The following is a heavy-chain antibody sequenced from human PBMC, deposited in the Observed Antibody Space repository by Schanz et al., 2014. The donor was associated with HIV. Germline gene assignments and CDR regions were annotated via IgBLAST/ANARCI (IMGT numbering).Heavy chain of an antibody. D-gene: IGHD3-10*01. CDR1: GFTFGNYA. J-gene: IGHJ6*02. Sequence: EVQLLDSGGGLVQPGGSLRLSCAASGFTFGNYAMSWVRQAPGKGLEWVSSIDSSSSYKYYADSVKGRFTISRDNAKNSLYLQMNTLRAEDTAVYYCAREDGWFGDIYYFGLDVWGRGTTVTVSS. CDR3: AREDGWFGDIYYFGLDV. CDR2: IDSSSSYK. V-gene: IGHV3-21*01.